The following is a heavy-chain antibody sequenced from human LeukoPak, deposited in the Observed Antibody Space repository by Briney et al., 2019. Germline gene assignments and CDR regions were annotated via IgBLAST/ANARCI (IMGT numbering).Heavy chain of an antibody. Sequence: SETLSLTCTVSGGSISSYYWSWIRQPPGKGLEWIGYIYYSGSTNYNPSLKSRVTISVDTSKNQFSLKLSSATAADTAVYYCARLMSGPFDYWGQGTLVTASS. V-gene: IGHV4-59*01. D-gene: IGHD3-10*01. CDR2: IYYSGST. J-gene: IGHJ4*02. CDR3: ARLMSGPFDY. CDR1: GGSISSYY.